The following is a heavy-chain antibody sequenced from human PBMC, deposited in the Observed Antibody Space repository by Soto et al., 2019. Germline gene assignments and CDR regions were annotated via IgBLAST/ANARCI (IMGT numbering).Heavy chain of an antibody. CDR2: LSTTGGDT. V-gene: IGHV3-23*01. J-gene: IGHJ4*02. D-gene: IGHD1-26*01. CDR1: GFIFSTYA. CDR3: ARVRGSSDF. Sequence: EVQLLESGGGLVQPGGSLRLSCAASGFIFSTYAMSWVRQAPGRGLEWVSSLSTTGGDTYYADSVKGRFTISRDNSKSTLYLHMNSLRAEDTALYYCARVRGSSDFWGQGTLVTVSS.